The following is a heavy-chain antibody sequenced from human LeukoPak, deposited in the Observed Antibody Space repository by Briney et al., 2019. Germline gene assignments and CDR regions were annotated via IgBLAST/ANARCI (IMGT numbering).Heavy chain of an antibody. CDR3: ARGRTSFDY. D-gene: IGHD4/OR15-4a*01. CDR2: MSHSGST. Sequence: PSETLSLTCTVSGGYISSYYWSWIRQPPGKGLEWIGYMSHSGSTNYIPSLKSRVTISLDTSKNQFSLKLTSVTAADTAVYYCARGRTSFDYWGQGTLVTVSS. J-gene: IGHJ4*02. V-gene: IGHV4-59*01. CDR1: GGYISSYY.